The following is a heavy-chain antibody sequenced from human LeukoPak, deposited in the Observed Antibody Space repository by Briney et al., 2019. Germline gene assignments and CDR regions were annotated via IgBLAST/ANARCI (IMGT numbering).Heavy chain of an antibody. CDR1: GYTFTSYY. J-gene: IGHJ6*03. D-gene: IGHD2-15*01. V-gene: IGHV1-46*01. CDR3: ARMGLGYCSGGSCYSFGGNLDYYYYYMDV. Sequence: GASVKVSCKASGYTFTSYYMHWVRQAPGQGLEWMGIINPSGGSTSYAQKFQGRVTMTRDTSTSTVYMELSSLRSEDTAVYYCARMGLGYCSGGSCYSFGGNLDYYYYYMDVWGKGTTVTVSS. CDR2: INPSGGST.